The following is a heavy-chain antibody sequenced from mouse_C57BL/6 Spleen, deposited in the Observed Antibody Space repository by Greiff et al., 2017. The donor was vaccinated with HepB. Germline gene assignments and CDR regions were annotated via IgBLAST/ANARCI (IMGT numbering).Heavy chain of an antibody. CDR2: IDPSDSYT. J-gene: IGHJ3*01. CDR3: ARLGAWFAY. V-gene: IGHV1-69*01. CDR1: GYTFTSYW. Sequence: VQLQQPGAELVMPGASVKLSCKASGYTFTSYWMHWVKQRPGQGLEWIGEIDPSDSYTNYNQKFKGKSTLTVDKSSSTAYMQLSSLTYEDSAVYYCARLGAWFAYWGQGTLVTVSA.